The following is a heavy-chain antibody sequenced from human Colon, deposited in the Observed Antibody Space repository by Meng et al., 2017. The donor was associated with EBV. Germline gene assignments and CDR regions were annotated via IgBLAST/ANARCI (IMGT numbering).Heavy chain of an antibody. CDR2: IPHRGSS. Sequence: QVRGREAVPARVKSGSMSASCSVSGDSITNRNWWAWVRQPPGKGLEWIGEIPHRGSSAYNPSLKSRVSMSIDKSKNQFSLKLTSVTAADTAVYHCLRGSGGSVWGQGTLVTVSS. D-gene: IGHD3-10*01. CDR1: GDSITNRNW. CDR3: LRGSGGSV. V-gene: IGHV4-4*02. J-gene: IGHJ1*01.